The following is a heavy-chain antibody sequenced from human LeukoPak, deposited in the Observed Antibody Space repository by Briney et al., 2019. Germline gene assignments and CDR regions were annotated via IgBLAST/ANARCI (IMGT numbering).Heavy chain of an antibody. Sequence: SETLSLTCTVSGGFINTGGYHWGWIRQPPGKGLEWIGSLFHTGNKYYNESLKSRVTISVDTSKNQFSLNLRSVTATDTAVYYCARRGIVVDAGPSTFDYWGQGILVTVSS. CDR1: GGFINTGGYH. CDR2: LFHTGNK. V-gene: IGHV4-39*01. J-gene: IGHJ4*02. D-gene: IGHD3-22*01. CDR3: ARRGIVVDAGPSTFDY.